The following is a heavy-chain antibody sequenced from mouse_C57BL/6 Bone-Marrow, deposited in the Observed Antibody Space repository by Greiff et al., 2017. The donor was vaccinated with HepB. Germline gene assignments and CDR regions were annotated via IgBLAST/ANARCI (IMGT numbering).Heavy chain of an antibody. V-gene: IGHV1-82*01. D-gene: IGHD1-1*01. CDR2: IYPGDGDT. CDR1: GYAFSSSW. CDR3: ARSGITTVVARLDY. Sequence: VQLQQSGPELVKPGASVKISCKASGYAFSSSWMHWVKQRPGKGLEWIGRIYPGDGDTNYNGKFKGKATLTADKSSSTAYMQLSSLTSEDSAVYFCARSGITTVVARLDYWGQGTTLTVSS. J-gene: IGHJ2*01.